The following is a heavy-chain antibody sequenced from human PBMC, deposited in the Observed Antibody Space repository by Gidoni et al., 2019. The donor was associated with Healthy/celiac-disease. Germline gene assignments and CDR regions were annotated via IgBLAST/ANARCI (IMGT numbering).Heavy chain of an antibody. J-gene: IGHJ4*02. V-gene: IGHV1-2*02. D-gene: IGHD6-13*01. CDR3: ANGKGIAAAGTYYFDY. CDR1: GYTFTGYY. CDR2: INPNSGGT. Sequence: QVQLVQSGAEVKKPGASVKVSCKASGYTFTGYYMHWVRQAPGQGLEWMGWINPNSGGTNYAQKFQGRVTMTRDTSISTAYMELSRLRSDDTAVYYCANGKGIAAAGTYYFDYWGQGTLVTVSS.